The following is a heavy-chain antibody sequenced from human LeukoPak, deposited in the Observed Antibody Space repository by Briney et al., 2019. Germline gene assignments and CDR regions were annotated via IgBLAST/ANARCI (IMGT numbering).Heavy chain of an antibody. J-gene: IGHJ4*02. V-gene: IGHV4-59*08. Sequence: SQTLSLTCTVSGGSINSYHWSWIRQPPGKGLEWIGYIYYSGSTSYNPSLKSRVTISVDTSKNQFSLKLSSVIAADAAVYYCASRQSSWYFDYWGQGTLVTVSS. D-gene: IGHD6-13*01. CDR1: GGSINSYH. CDR3: ASRQSSWYFDY. CDR2: IYYSGST.